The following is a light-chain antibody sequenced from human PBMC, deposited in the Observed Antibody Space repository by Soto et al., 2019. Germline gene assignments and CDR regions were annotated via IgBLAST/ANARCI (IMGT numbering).Light chain of an antibody. CDR1: QRSRSL. Sequence: DIQMTQSPSTLSASVGDRVTLTCRASQRSRSLVAWYQQKPGKAPKVLIDEASSLGRGGPSRFSGSGSGTEFTLTSSSLQPDDSATYFCQQLKYYPITFGGGTKVEIK. V-gene: IGKV1-5*01. CDR3: QQLKYYPIT. CDR2: EAS. J-gene: IGKJ4*01.